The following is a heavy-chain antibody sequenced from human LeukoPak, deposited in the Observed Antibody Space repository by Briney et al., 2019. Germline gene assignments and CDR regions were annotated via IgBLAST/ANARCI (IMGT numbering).Heavy chain of an antibody. V-gene: IGHV3-7*04. CDR2: INQDGSDK. D-gene: IGHD3-10*01. J-gene: IGHJ4*02. CDR3: ARDASGSSPYYFDY. CDR1: GFTFSTYW. Sequence: GGSLRLSCAASGFTFSTYWMSWLRQAPGKGLEWAANINQDGSDKYYVDSVKGRFTISRDNAKNSLYLQMNSLRAEDTAVYYCARDASGSSPYYFDYWGQGTLVTVSS.